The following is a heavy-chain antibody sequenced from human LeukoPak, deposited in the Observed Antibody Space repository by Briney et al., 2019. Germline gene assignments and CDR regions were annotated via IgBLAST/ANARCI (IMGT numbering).Heavy chain of an antibody. CDR2: IHTSGST. Sequence: PSETLSLTCTVSGVSISSYFWSWIRQPAGKGLEWIGRIHTSGSTNYNPSLKSRVTISADKSTNQFSLKLSSVTAADTAVYYCARDRFGGLNYFDYWGQGTLVTVSS. J-gene: IGHJ4*02. D-gene: IGHD3-3*01. V-gene: IGHV4-4*07. CDR1: GVSISSYF. CDR3: ARDRFGGLNYFDY.